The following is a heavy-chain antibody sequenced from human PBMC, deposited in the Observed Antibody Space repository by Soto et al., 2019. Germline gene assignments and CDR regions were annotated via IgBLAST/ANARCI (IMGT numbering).Heavy chain of an antibody. Sequence: ASVKVSCKASGYTFTSYYMHWVRQAPGQGLEWMGIINPSGGSTSYAQKFQGRVTMTRDTSTSTVYRELSSLRSEDTAVYYCARNLSASNRNYYYYYGMDVWSQGMTVTGS. V-gene: IGHV1-46*01. CDR3: ARNLSASNRNYYYYYGMDV. CDR1: GYTFTSYY. D-gene: IGHD4-4*01. CDR2: INPSGGST. J-gene: IGHJ6*02.